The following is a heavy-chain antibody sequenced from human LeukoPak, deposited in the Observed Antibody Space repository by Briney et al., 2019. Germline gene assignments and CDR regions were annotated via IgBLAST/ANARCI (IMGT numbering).Heavy chain of an antibody. CDR1: GFTFSTYG. D-gene: IGHD3-22*01. Sequence: GGTLRLSCEASGFTFSTYGMSWVRQAPGKGLEWVSVIYSGGNTYYADSVKGRFTISRDNSKNTLYLQMNSPRAEDTAVYYCARDRYYDSSGITDYWGQGTLVTVSS. V-gene: IGHV3-66*01. CDR2: IYSGGNT. J-gene: IGHJ4*02. CDR3: ARDRYYDSSGITDY.